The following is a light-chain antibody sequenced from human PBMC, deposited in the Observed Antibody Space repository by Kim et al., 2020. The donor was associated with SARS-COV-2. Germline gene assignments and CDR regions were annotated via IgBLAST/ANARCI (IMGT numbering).Light chain of an antibody. CDR1: SSDVGSYTP. V-gene: IGLV2-23*02. Sequence: GQSITISCPRTSSDVGSYTPFSWYQQHPGKAPTPTIYEVSTRPSGVSNRFSGSKSGNPASLTISALQAEDEADYYCCSYAGSSTVVFGGGTQLTVL. J-gene: IGLJ2*01. CDR3: CSYAGSSTVV. CDR2: EVS.